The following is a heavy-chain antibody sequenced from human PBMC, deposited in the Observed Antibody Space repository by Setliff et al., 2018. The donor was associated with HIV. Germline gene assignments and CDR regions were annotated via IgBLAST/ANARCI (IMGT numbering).Heavy chain of an antibody. V-gene: IGHV4-30-4*08. CDR2: IYYSGST. Sequence: SETLSLTCTVSGGSISSSDYYWSWIRQPPGKGLEWIGYIYYSGSTYYNPSLKSRVTRSLDTSKNQFSLKLSSVTAADTAVYYCARDPKISMVRGVMIWGQGTLVTVSS. CDR3: ARDPKISMVRGVMI. J-gene: IGHJ4*02. CDR1: GGSISSSDYY. D-gene: IGHD3-10*01.